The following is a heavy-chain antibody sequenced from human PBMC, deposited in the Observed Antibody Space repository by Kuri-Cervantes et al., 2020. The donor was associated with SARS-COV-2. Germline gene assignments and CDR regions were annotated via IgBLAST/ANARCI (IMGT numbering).Heavy chain of an antibody. D-gene: IGHD6-19*01. J-gene: IGHJ6*03. CDR2: IYYSGST. CDR1: GGSISSHY. Sequence: SETLSLTCTVSGGSISSHYWSWIRQPPGKGLEWIGYIYYSGSTNYNPSLKSRVTISVDTSKNQFPLKLSSVTAADTAVYYCARIAVAGLNYYYYYYMDVWGKGTTVTVSS. V-gene: IGHV4-59*11. CDR3: ARIAVAGLNYYYYYYMDV.